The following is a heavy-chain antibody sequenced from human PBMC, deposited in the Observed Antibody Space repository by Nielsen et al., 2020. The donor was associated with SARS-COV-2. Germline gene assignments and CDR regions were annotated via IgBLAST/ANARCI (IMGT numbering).Heavy chain of an antibody. D-gene: IGHD4-17*01. CDR1: GFTFSSYA. CDR2: ISGSGGST. Sequence: GESLMISCAASGFTFSSYAMSWVRQAPGKGLEWVSAISGSGGSTYYADSVKGRFTISRDNSKNTLYLQMNSLRAEDTAVYYCAKDGGVGTVYWGQGTLVTVSS. V-gene: IGHV3-23*01. CDR3: AKDGGVGTVY. J-gene: IGHJ4*02.